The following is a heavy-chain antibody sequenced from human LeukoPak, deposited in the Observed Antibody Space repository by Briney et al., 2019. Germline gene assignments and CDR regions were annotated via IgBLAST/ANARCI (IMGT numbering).Heavy chain of an antibody. V-gene: IGHV4-39*07. J-gene: IGHJ3*02. CDR1: GGSISSSSYY. CDR3: ARDLGGTEYYDFWSGYYWGAFDI. D-gene: IGHD3-3*01. Sequence: SETLSLTCTVSGGSISSSSYYWGWIRQPPGKGLEWIGSIYYSGSTYYNPSLKSRVTISVDTSKTQFSLKLSSVTAADTAVYYCARDLGGTEYYDFWSGYYWGAFDIWGQGTMVTVSS. CDR2: IYYSGST.